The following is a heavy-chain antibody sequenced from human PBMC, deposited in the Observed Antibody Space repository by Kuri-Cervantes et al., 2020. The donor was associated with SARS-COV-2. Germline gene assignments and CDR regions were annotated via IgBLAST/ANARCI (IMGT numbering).Heavy chain of an antibody. CDR2: IYPGDADI. CDR3: ARLSGDPGDFDY. V-gene: IGHV5-51*01. J-gene: IGHJ4*02. D-gene: IGHD1-26*01. CDR1: GYSFTTYW. Sequence: GGSLRFSCKGSGYSFTTYWIGWVRQRPGIGLEWMGSIYPGDADIRHSPTFQGQVTMSADKSISTAYLQWSSLKASDTAMYYCARLSGDPGDFDYWGQGTLVTVSS.